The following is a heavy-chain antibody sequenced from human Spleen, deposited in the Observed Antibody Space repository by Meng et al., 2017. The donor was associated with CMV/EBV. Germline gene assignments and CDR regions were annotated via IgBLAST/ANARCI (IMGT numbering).Heavy chain of an antibody. CDR2: ISGSGGST. J-gene: IGHJ4*02. D-gene: IGHD3-10*01. CDR1: GFTFSSYA. V-gene: IGHV3-23*01. Sequence: GESLKISCAASGFTFSSYAMSWVRQAPGKGLEWVSVISGSGGSTYYADSVKGRFTISRDNSKNTLYLQMNSLRAEDTAVYYCTRLGDDFDYWGQGTLVTVSS. CDR3: TRLGDDFDY.